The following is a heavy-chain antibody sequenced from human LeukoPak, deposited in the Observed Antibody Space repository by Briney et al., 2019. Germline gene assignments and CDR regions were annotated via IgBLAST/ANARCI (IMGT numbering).Heavy chain of an antibody. Sequence: SETLSLTCTVSGGSISTSNYYWGWIRQPPGKGLEWIGSIFYSGSTYYSPSLKSRVTISLDTSRNQFSLKLSSVTAADTAVYYCARAVGSGSFQTYYYYMDVWGKGTTVTISS. D-gene: IGHD3-10*01. V-gene: IGHV4-39*07. J-gene: IGHJ6*03. CDR2: IFYSGST. CDR3: ARAVGSGSFQTYYYYMDV. CDR1: GGSISTSNYY.